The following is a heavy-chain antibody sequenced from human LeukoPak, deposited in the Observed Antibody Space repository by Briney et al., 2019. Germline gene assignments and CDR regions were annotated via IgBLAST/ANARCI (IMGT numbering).Heavy chain of an antibody. V-gene: IGHV3-7*03. CDR2: IKQDGTDK. CDR1: GFTFSTYW. CDR3: AKDREYNYGAFDY. J-gene: IGHJ4*02. D-gene: IGHD5-18*01. Sequence: HPGGSLRLSCAGSGFTFSTYWMSWVRQAPGKGLDWVANIKQDGTDKYYADSVKGRFPISRDNAKNSLYLQMNSLRAEDTALYYCAKDREYNYGAFDYWGQGTLVTVSS.